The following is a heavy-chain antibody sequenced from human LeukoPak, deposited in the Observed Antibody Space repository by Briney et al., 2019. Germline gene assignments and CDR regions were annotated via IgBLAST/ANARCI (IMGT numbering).Heavy chain of an antibody. CDR2: ILPGDSDT. CDR1: GYSFTNNW. V-gene: IGHV5-51*01. CDR3: ATYAGTSSKYFQH. Sequence: GESLKISCKGSGYSFTNNWIGWLRQMPGKGLEWMGIILPGDSDTRYSPSFQGQVTISADKSISTAYVQWSSLKASDTAMYYCATYAGTSSKYFQHWGQGTLVTVSS. D-gene: IGHD3-10*01. J-gene: IGHJ1*01.